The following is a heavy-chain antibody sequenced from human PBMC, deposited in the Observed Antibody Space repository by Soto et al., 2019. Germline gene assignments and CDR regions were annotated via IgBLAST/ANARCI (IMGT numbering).Heavy chain of an antibody. CDR2: IKEDGSAK. Sequence: EVQLVESGGGLVQPGGSLTLSCAASGFTFSRNWMSWVRQAPGKGLEWVANIKEDGSAKYYADAVKGRFTLSRDNVENSLYLQMNSLRAEDTVVYYCARDGDGYPAWGQGTLVTVSS. J-gene: IGHJ5*02. V-gene: IGHV3-7*01. D-gene: IGHD1-1*01. CDR1: GFTFSRNW. CDR3: ARDGDGYPA.